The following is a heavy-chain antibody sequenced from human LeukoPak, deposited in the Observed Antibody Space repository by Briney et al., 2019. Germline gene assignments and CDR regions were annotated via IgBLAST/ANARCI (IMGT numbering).Heavy chain of an antibody. Sequence: GGSLRLSCAASGFTFSSYAMSWVRQAPGKGLEWVSTISGSGGSTYYADSVKGRFTISRDNSKNTLYLQMNSLRDEDTATYYCARNPEDGSSYDYWGQGTLVTVSS. V-gene: IGHV3-23*01. CDR3: ARNPEDGSSYDY. CDR2: ISGSGGST. J-gene: IGHJ4*02. CDR1: GFTFSSYA. D-gene: IGHD1-14*01.